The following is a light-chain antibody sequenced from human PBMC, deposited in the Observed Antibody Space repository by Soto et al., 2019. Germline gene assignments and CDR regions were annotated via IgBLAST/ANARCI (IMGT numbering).Light chain of an antibody. Sequence: QSALTQPASVTGSPGQSITISCTGTSSDVGGYNYVSWYQQHPGKAPKLIIYEVSNRPSGVSNRFSGSKSGNTASLTISGPQAEDEAEYYCSSYTSSSTLYVFGIGTKVTVL. CDR3: SSYTSSSTLYV. CDR1: SSDVGGYNY. CDR2: EVS. J-gene: IGLJ1*01. V-gene: IGLV2-14*01.